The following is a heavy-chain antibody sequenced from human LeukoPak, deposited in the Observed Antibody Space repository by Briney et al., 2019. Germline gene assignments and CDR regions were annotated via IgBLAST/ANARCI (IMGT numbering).Heavy chain of an antibody. CDR1: GYTLTELS. J-gene: IGHJ4*02. V-gene: IGHV1-24*01. CDR3: AREIDRDGYNRFFDY. D-gene: IGHD5-24*01. CDR2: FDPEDGET. Sequence: GASVKVSCKVSGYTLTELSMHWVRQAPGKGLEWMGGFDPEDGETIYAQKFQGRVTMTEDTSTDTAYMDLTSLRSEDTAIYYCAREIDRDGYNRFFDYWGQGTLVTVSS.